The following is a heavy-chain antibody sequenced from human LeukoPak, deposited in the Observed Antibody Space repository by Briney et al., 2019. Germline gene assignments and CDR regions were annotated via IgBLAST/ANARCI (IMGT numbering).Heavy chain of an antibody. CDR1: GYSISSGYY. J-gene: IGHJ4*02. V-gene: IGHV4-38-2*02. Sequence: SETLSLTCTVSGYSISSGYYWGWIRQPPGKGLEWIGSIYHSGSTYYNPSLKSRVTISVDTSKNQFSLKLSSVTAADTAVYYCARRPGSGSYFDYWGQGTLVTVSS. CDR3: ARRPGSGSYFDY. D-gene: IGHD3-10*01. CDR2: IYHSGST.